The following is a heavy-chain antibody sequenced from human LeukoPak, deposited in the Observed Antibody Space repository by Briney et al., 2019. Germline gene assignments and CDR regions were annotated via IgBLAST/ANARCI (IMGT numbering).Heavy chain of an antibody. J-gene: IGHJ6*02. Sequence: SETLSLTCTVSGGSISSYYWSWIRQPAGKGLEWIGYIYYSGSTYYNPSLKSRVTISVDTSKNQFSLKLSSVTAADTAVYYCARDLLDSSRLAYGMDVWGQGTTVTVSS. D-gene: IGHD6-13*01. CDR3: ARDLLDSSRLAYGMDV. CDR1: GGSISSYY. V-gene: IGHV4-59*06. CDR2: IYYSGST.